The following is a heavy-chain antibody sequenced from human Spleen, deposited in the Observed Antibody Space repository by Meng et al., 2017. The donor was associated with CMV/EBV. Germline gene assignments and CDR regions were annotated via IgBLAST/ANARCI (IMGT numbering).Heavy chain of an antibody. J-gene: IGHJ4*02. CDR3: VRGYNSFDS. CDR2: SRNKANRYTT. V-gene: IGHV3-72*01. D-gene: IGHD1-1*01. CDR1: GFTFRNAW. Sequence: GESLKISCAVSGFTFRNAWMTWVRQAPGKGLEWVGRSRNKANRYTTEYAASVKGRFTVSRDESKNSLYLQMNSLKTEDTAVYYCVRGYNSFDSWGQGTLVTFSS.